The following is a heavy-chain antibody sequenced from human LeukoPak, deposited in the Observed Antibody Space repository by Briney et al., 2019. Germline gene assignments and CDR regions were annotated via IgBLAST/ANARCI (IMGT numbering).Heavy chain of an antibody. Sequence: SETLSLTCTVSGGSISSYYWGWIRQPPGKGLEWIGYIYYSGSTNYNPSLKSRVTISVDTSKNQFSLKLSSVTAADTAVYYCARVGSSTSYYYYYGMDVWGQGTTVTVSS. CDR3: ARVGSSTSYYYYYGMDV. D-gene: IGHD2-2*01. J-gene: IGHJ6*02. CDR2: IYYSGST. V-gene: IGHV4-59*01. CDR1: GGSISSYY.